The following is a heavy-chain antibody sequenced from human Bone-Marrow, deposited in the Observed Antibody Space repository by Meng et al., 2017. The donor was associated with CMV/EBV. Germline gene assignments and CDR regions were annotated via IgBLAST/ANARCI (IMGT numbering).Heavy chain of an antibody. CDR3: VRDVAN. D-gene: IGHD2-21*01. CDR2: IYIGDST. J-gene: IGHJ4*02. CDR1: GFTVSSNY. Sequence: GESLKISCAASGFTVSSNYMSWVRQAPGKGLEWVSVIYIGDSTDYADSVKGRFTISRDNSKNTLDLQMNSLRAEDTAVYYCVRDVANWGQGTLATVSS. V-gene: IGHV3-53*01.